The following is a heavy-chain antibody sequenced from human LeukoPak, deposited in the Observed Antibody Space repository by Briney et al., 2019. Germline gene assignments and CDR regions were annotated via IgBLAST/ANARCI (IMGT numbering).Heavy chain of an antibody. V-gene: IGHV5-51*01. CDR3: ARAATRTYGMDL. CDR2: IYPGDSHT. J-gene: IGHJ6*02. CDR1: GYSFTTYW. D-gene: IGHD2-15*01. Sequence: ESLKISCKGSGYSFTTYWIGWVRQMPGKGLEWMGSIYPGDSHTTYSPSFQGQVTISADKSISTAYLQWSSLEASDTAMYYCARAATRTYGMDLWGQGTTITVSS.